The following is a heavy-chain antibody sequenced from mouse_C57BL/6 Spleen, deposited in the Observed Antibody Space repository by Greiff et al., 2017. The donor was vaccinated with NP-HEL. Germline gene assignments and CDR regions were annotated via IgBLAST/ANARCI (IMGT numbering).Heavy chain of an antibody. CDR2: IYPGDGDT. V-gene: IGHV1-82*01. Sequence: VQLQQSGPELVTPGASVKISCKASGYAFSSSWMNWVKQRPGKGLEWIGRIYPGDGDTNYNGKFKGKATLTADKSSSTAYMQLSSLTSEDSAVYFCARGAIYYGNYVRYFDVWGTGTTVTVSS. CDR1: GYAFSSSW. D-gene: IGHD2-1*01. J-gene: IGHJ1*03. CDR3: ARGAIYYGNYVRYFDV.